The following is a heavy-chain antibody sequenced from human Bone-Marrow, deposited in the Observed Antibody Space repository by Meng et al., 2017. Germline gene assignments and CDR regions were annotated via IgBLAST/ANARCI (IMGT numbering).Heavy chain of an antibody. Sequence: VRMGQAGPECRKPGASVNVSCKPSGYNFPDYYIPWVRRAPGQGLEWMGRINPKSGDTHYAQKFQARVTMTGDTSISTAYMELSGLRSDDTAMYYCARDEDISAAGKLFGDYWGQGTLVTVSS. CDR2: INPKSGDT. D-gene: IGHD6-25*01. V-gene: IGHV1-2*06. CDR3: ARDEDISAAGKLFGDY. CDR1: GYNFPDYY. J-gene: IGHJ4*02.